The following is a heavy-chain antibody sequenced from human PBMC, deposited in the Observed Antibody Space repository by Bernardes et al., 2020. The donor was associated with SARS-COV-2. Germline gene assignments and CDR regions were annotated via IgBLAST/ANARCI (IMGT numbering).Heavy chain of an antibody. J-gene: IGHJ4*02. V-gene: IGHV4-59*01. CDR1: GGSISSYY. CDR3: ARGKGYCSSTSCPDDWYYFDY. CDR2: IYYSGST. Sequence: SETLSLTCTVSGGSISSYYWSWIRQPPGKGLEWIGYIYYSGSTNYNPSLKSRVTISVDTSKNQFSLKLISVTAADTAVYYCARGKGYCSSTSCPDDWYYFDYWGQGTLVTVSS. D-gene: IGHD2-2*01.